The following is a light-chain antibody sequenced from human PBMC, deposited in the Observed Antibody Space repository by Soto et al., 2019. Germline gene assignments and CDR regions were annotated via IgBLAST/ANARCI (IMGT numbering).Light chain of an antibody. Sequence: PGERATLSCRASQSVINNYLAWYQQKPGQAPRLLIYDASTRATGIPDRFSGSESGTDFTLTISRLEPEDFAVYYCQQYGDSPPFTFGQGTRL. J-gene: IGKJ5*01. CDR2: DAS. CDR3: QQYGDSPPFT. CDR1: QSVINNY. V-gene: IGKV3-20*01.